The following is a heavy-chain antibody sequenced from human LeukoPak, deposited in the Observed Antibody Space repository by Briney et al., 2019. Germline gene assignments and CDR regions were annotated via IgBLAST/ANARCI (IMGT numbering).Heavy chain of an antibody. CDR2: ISDTGGRT. CDR1: GFTFSSHV. J-gene: IGHJ5*02. V-gene: IGHV3-23*01. D-gene: IGHD1-1*01. Sequence: GGSLRLLCAASGFTFSSHVMTWVRHSPGEGLKWVSSISDTGGRTYYADSVNGRFTITRDNSRNTVNLQMNGLRADDTARYFCAKGGQDFDVWRFDLWGQGILLIVSS. CDR3: AKGGQDFDVWRFDL.